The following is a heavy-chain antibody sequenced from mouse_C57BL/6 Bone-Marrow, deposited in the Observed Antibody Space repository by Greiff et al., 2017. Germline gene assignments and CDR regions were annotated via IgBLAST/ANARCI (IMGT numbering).Heavy chain of an antibody. J-gene: IGHJ3*01. CDR3: TTDCDGYPLCAY. CDR1: GFNIKDDY. CDR2: IDPENGDT. D-gene: IGHD2-3*01. V-gene: IGHV14-4*01. Sequence: VQLKESGAELVRPGASVKLSCTASGFNIKDDYMHWVKQRPEQGLEWIGWIDPENGDTEYASKFQGKATITADTSSNTAYLQLSSLTSEDSAVYYCTTDCDGYPLCAYWGQGTLVTVSA.